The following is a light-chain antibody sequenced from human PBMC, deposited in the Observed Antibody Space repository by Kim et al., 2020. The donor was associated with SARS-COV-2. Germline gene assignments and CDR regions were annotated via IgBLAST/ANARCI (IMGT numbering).Light chain of an antibody. Sequence: SPGERATLSCRASQSVSSSYLAWYQQKPGQAPRLLIYGASSRATGIPDRFSGSGSGTDFTLTISRLEPEDFAVYYCQQYRSSPMYTFGQGTKLEIK. CDR3: QQYRSSPMYT. J-gene: IGKJ2*01. CDR1: QSVSSSY. CDR2: GAS. V-gene: IGKV3-20*01.